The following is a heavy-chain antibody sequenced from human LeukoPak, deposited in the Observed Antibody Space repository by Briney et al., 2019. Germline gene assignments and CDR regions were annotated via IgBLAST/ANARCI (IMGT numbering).Heavy chain of an antibody. V-gene: IGHV3-74*01. CDR2: INSDGSST. Sequence: PGGSLRLSCAASGFTFSSYWMHWVRHAPGKGLVWVSRINSDGSSTNHADSVKGRFTISRDNAKNTLYLQMNSLRAEDTAVYYCARTPDRPYFDYWGQGTLVTVSS. CDR1: GFTFSSYW. CDR3: ARTPDRPYFDY. J-gene: IGHJ4*02.